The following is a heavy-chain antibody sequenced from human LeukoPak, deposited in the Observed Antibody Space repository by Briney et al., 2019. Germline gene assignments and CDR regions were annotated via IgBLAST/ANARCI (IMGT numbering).Heavy chain of an antibody. V-gene: IGHV3-49*04. CDR3: TRGRRATHDC. CDR2: IRSKAYGGTT. J-gene: IGHJ4*02. Sequence: GGSLRLSCTASGFTFGDYSMNWVRQAPGKGLEWVGFIRSKAYGGTTEYAASVKGRFTISGDDSKSIAYLQMNSLKTEDTAVYYCTRGRRATHDCWGQGTLVTVSS. CDR1: GFTFGDYS. D-gene: IGHD1-26*01.